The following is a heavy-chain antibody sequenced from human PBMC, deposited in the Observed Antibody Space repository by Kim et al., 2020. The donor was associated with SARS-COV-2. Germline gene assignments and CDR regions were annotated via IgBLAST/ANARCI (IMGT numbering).Heavy chain of an antibody. CDR3: ARGHSYGYYYYYGMDV. CDR2: IKQDGSEQ. D-gene: IGHD5-18*01. V-gene: IGHV3-7*01. CDR1: GFTFSSYW. J-gene: IGHJ6*02. Sequence: GGSLRLSCAASGFTFSSYWMSWVRQAPGKGLEWVANIKQDGSEQYYVDSVKGLFTISRDNAKNSLYLQMNSLRAEDTAVYYCARGHSYGYYYYYGMDVWGQGTKVTVSS.